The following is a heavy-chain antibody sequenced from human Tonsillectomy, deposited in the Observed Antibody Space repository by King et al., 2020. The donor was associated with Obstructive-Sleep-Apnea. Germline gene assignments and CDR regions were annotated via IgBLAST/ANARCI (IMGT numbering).Heavy chain of an antibody. J-gene: IGHJ4*02. V-gene: IGHV1-46*01. CDR3: AAYSYGQAGY. CDR2: INPNGGSK. CDR1: GYTFTSYY. D-gene: IGHD5-18*01. Sequence: QLVQSVAEVKKPGASVKVSCKASGYTFTSYYLHWWRPAPGQGLEVMGLINPNGGSKRYAQKFHGSVTMTRDTATSTVYMELSSLRSEDTAVYYCAAYSYGQAGYWGQGTLVTVSS.